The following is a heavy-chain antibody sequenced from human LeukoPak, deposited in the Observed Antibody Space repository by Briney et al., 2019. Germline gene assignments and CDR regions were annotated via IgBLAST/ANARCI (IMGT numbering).Heavy chain of an antibody. Sequence: SETLSLTRTVSGGFMTSSSYYGGWVRQPPGRGLEWIGGIIYSGNTKYNPSLKSRVTISVDTTKNQFSLKLTSVTAADTAVYFCVRHFHGSGYVVDVRGQGTLVTVSS. CDR1: GGFMTSSSYY. CDR2: IIYSGNT. D-gene: IGHD6-13*01. CDR3: VRHFHGSGYVVDV. V-gene: IGHV4-39*01. J-gene: IGHJ4*02.